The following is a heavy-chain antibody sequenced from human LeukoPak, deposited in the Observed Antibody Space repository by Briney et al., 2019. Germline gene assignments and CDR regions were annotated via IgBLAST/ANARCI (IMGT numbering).Heavy chain of an antibody. CDR3: ARDSGSARGPGSSYYGMDV. CDR2: IYTSGST. CDR1: GGSISSYY. Sequence: PSETLSLTCTVSGGSISSYYWSWIRQPAGEGLAWIGRIYTSGSTNYNPSLKSRVTMSVDTSKNQFSLKLSSVTAADTAVYYCARDSGSARGPGSSYYGMDVWGQGTTVTVSS. J-gene: IGHJ6*02. V-gene: IGHV4-4*07. D-gene: IGHD3-10*01.